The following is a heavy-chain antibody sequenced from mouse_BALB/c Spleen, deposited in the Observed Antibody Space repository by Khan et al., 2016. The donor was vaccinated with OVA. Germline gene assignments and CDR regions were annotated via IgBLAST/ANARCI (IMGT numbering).Heavy chain of an antibody. CDR2: INTYTGEP. Sequence: QIQLVQSGPELKKPGETVQISCKASGFTFTNYGMHWVRQAPGKGLKWMGWINTYTGEPTFTDDFKGRFAFSLENSASTAYLQINSLKNEDTATYFCARGGYNGTMDYWGQGTSVTVSS. J-gene: IGHJ4*01. CDR3: ARGGYNGTMDY. CDR1: GFTFTNYG. V-gene: IGHV9-3-1*01. D-gene: IGHD2-14*01.